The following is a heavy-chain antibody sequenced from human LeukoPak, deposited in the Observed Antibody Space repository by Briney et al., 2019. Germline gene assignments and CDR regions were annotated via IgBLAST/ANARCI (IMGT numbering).Heavy chain of an antibody. J-gene: IGHJ4*02. CDR3: ARRGSGYDSSGYYYHFDY. CDR1: GGSFSGYY. Sequence: SETLSLTCAVYGGSFSGYYWSWIRQPPGKGLEWIGEINHSGSTNYNPSLKCRVTISVDTSKNQFSLKLSSVTAADTAVYYCARRGSGYDSSGYYYHFDYWGQGTLVTVSS. V-gene: IGHV4-34*01. D-gene: IGHD3-22*01. CDR2: INHSGST.